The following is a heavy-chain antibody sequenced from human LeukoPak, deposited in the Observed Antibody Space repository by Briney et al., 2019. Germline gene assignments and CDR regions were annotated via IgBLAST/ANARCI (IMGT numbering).Heavy chain of an antibody. Sequence: SETLSLTCVDSGYSISSGYYWGWIRQPPGKGLEWIGSIWHSGTTYYNPSLKSRVTISVDTSNNQFSLKLSSVTAADTAVFYCARLWGSGYYFDSWGQGTLVTVSS. D-gene: IGHD7-27*01. V-gene: IGHV4-38-2*01. CDR2: IWHSGTT. CDR1: GYSISSGYY. CDR3: ARLWGSGYYFDS. J-gene: IGHJ4*02.